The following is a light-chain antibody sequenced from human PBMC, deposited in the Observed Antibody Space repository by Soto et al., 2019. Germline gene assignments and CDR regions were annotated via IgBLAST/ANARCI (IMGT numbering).Light chain of an antibody. CDR3: SSYTTSNTRQIV. CDR1: SSDVGGYNY. Sequence: QSALTQPASVSGSPGQSITISCTGTSSDVGGYNYVSWYQRHPGKAPKLIIYDVTNRPSGVSNPFSGSKSGNTASLTISGLQPEDEADYYCSSYTTSNTRQIVFGTGTKVTVL. CDR2: DVT. J-gene: IGLJ1*01. V-gene: IGLV2-14*03.